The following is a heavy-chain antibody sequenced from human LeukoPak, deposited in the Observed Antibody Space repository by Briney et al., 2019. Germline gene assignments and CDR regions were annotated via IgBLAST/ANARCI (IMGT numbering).Heavy chain of an antibody. CDR1: GXXVSXXNYY. J-gene: IGHJ4*02. CDR2: IYYTGKT. V-gene: IGHV4-61*03. CDR3: ARSQNYYGSGDY. Sequence: ETLSLTCTVXGXXVSXXNYYWXWXRQPPXXALERIGYIYYTGKTYYNPSLEGRVTILVDTSRNHFSVKLSSVTAADTAVYYCARSQNYYGSGDYWSQGTLVTVSS. D-gene: IGHD3-10*01.